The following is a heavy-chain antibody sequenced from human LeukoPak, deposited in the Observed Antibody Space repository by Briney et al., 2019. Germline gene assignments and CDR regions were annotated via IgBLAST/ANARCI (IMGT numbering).Heavy chain of an antibody. J-gene: IGHJ4*02. CDR3: ARPASTSPLGH. V-gene: IGHV3-48*04. Sequence: PGGSLRLSCAASGFTFSTYSMNWVRQAPGKGLEWVSYISSSGSTIYYADSVKGRFTISRDNANNLPYLQMHSLRAEDTALYYCARPASTSPLGHWGQGNLVTVSS. CDR2: ISSSGSTI. CDR1: GFTFSTYS.